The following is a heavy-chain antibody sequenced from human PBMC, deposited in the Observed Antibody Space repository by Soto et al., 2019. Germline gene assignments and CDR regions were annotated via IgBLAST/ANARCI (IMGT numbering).Heavy chain of an antibody. CDR2: IYYSGST. V-gene: IGHV4-31*03. CDR1: GGSISSGGYY. Sequence: SETLSLTCTVPGGSISSGGYYWSWIRQHPGKGLEWIGYIYYSGSTYYNPSLKSRVTISVDTSKNQFSLKLSSVTAADTAVYYCARRGASSSYGGVWFDPWGQGTLVTVS. D-gene: IGHD6-6*01. J-gene: IGHJ5*02. CDR3: ARRGASSSYGGVWFDP.